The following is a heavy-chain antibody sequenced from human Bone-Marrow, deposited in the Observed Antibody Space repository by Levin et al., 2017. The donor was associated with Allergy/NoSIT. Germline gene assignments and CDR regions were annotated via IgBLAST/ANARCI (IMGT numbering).Heavy chain of an antibody. Sequence: QPGGSLRLSCAASGFTISSYWLSWVRQAPGKGLEWVANIKQDGSEKYYVDSVKGRFTISRDNAKNSLYLQMNSLRAEDTAVYYCARFGEVSVYWGQGTLVTVSS. V-gene: IGHV3-7*04. J-gene: IGHJ4*02. CDR1: GFTISSYW. D-gene: IGHD3-10*01. CDR2: IKQDGSEK. CDR3: ARFGEVSVY.